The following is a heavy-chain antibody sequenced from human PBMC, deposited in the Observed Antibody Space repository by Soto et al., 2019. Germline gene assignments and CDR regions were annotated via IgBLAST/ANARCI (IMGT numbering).Heavy chain of an antibody. D-gene: IGHD3-10*01. Sequence: GGSLRLSFAASGFTFSSYSMNWVRQAPGKGLEWVSYISSSSSTIYYADSVKGRFTISRDNAKNSLYLQMNSLRDEDTAVYYCARPVRGVIITPYEYGMDVWGQGTTVTVSS. CDR2: ISSSSSTI. J-gene: IGHJ6*02. CDR3: ARPVRGVIITPYEYGMDV. CDR1: GFTFSSYS. V-gene: IGHV3-48*02.